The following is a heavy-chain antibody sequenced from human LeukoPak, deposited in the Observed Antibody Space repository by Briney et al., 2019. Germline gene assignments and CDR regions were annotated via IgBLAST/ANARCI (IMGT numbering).Heavy chain of an antibody. J-gene: IGHJ5*02. CDR3: ARNITMIVDWFDP. Sequence: PGGSLRLSCAASGFTLTSYNMNWVRQAPGKGLEWVSSITSSSDYIYYADSVKGRFTVSRDNAKNSLYLQMNSLRAEDTAVYYCARNITMIVDWFDPWGQGTLVTVSS. CDR1: GFTLTSYN. CDR2: ITSSSDYI. D-gene: IGHD3-22*01. V-gene: IGHV3-21*01.